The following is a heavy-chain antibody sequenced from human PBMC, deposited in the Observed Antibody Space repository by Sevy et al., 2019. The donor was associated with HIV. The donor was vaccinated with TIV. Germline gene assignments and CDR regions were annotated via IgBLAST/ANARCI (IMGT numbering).Heavy chain of an antibody. CDR1: GFTFSYAW. J-gene: IGHJ6*02. Sequence: GGSLRLSCAASGFTFSYAWMSWVRQSPGKGLEWVGRIKSKAGGGTTDYAAPVKGRFTISRDDSKNTLYLQKNSRKIEDTGVYYCSTDPIIVLLVTDGMDVWGQGTTVTVSS. D-gene: IGHD2-8*02. V-gene: IGHV3-15*01. CDR2: IKSKAGGGTT. CDR3: STDPIIVLLVTDGMDV.